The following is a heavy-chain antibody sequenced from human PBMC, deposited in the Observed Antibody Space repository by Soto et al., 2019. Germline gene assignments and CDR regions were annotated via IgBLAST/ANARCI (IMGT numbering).Heavy chain of an antibody. CDR1: GYSLTNYP. CDR2: INPNSGGT. V-gene: IGHV1-2*02. Sequence: ASVKVSCKASGYSLTNYPIAWVRQAPGQGLEWMGWINPNSGGTNYAQKFQGRVTMTRDTSISTAYMELSRLRSDDTAVYYCARGDSSGYYYYGMDVWGQGTTVTVSS. J-gene: IGHJ6*02. CDR3: ARGDSSGYYYYGMDV. D-gene: IGHD6-19*01.